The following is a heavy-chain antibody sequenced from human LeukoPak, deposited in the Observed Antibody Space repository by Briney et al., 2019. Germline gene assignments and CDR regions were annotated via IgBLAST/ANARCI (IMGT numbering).Heavy chain of an antibody. Sequence: GASVKLSCKASGYTFTGYYMHWVRQAPGHGLEWMGWINPNSGGTNYAQKFQGRVTMTRDTSISTAYMEVSRLRSDDSAVYYCARAGRIYTTPGTTEVLDSWGQGTLVTVSS. CDR1: GYTFTGYY. V-gene: IGHV1-2*02. J-gene: IGHJ4*02. D-gene: IGHD1-1*01. CDR2: INPNSGGT. CDR3: ARAGRIYTTPGTTEVLDS.